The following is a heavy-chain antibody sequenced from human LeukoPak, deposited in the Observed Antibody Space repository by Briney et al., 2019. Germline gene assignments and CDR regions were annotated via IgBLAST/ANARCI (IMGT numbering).Heavy chain of an antibody. Sequence: SQTLSLTCAISGYSVSSNSAAWNWITQSPSRGLEWLGRTYYRSKWYNDYEVSVKSRISINPDTSKNQYSLQLNTVTPEDTAVYYCARYPGAVDWFDPWGQGTLVTVSS. CDR2: TYYRSKWYN. CDR3: ARYPGAVDWFDP. J-gene: IGHJ5*02. CDR1: GYSVSSNSAA. V-gene: IGHV6-1*01. D-gene: IGHD3-10*01.